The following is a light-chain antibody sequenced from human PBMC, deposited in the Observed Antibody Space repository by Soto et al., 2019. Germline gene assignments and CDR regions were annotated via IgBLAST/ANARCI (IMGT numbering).Light chain of an antibody. V-gene: IGLV1-44*01. CDR3: AAWDDSLIRPL. Sequence: QSVLTQPPSASGTPGQRFTISCSGSSSNIGSNTVNWYQQLPGTAPKLLIYSNNQRPSGVPDRFSGSKSGTSASLAISGLQSEDEADYYCAAWDDSLIRPLFGGGTKLTVL. CDR1: SSNIGSNT. J-gene: IGLJ2*01. CDR2: SNN.